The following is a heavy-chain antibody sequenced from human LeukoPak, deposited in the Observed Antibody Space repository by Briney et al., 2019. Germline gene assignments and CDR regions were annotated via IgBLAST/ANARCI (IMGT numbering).Heavy chain of an antibody. CDR3: ARGDPNCSGGSCHLNWFDP. V-gene: IGHV4-34*01. CDR2: INHSGST. J-gene: IGHJ5*02. D-gene: IGHD2-15*01. Sequence: SETLSLTCAVYGGSFSGYYWSWIRQPPGKGLEWIGVINHSGSTNYNPSLKSRVTISVDTSKNQFSLKLSSVTAADTAVYYCARGDPNCSGGSCHLNWFDPWGQGTLVTVSS. CDR1: GGSFSGYY.